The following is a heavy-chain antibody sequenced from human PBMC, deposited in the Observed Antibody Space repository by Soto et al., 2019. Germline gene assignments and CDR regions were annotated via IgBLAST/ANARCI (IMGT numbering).Heavy chain of an antibody. D-gene: IGHD3-10*01. Sequence: EVQLLQSGGGLVQPGGSLRLSCASYGFSFSSYAMSWVRQAPGKGLEWVSGIGASGGSTYYTDSVKGRFTIARDSSKNTVYLQMNILRAEDTAVYFCAKDLGFSAPTAFDYWGLGTQVTVSS. CDR2: IGASGGST. J-gene: IGHJ4*02. CDR3: AKDLGFSAPTAFDY. V-gene: IGHV3-23*01. CDR1: GFSFSSYA.